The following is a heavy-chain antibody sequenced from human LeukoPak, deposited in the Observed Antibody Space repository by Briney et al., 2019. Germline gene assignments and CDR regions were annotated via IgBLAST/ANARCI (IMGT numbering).Heavy chain of an antibody. CDR2: ISPGDSHT. Sequence: GESLKISCKGSGYRFTNYWVGWVRQMPGKGLEWMGIISPGDSHTRYSPSFQGQVTISADKSVSTAYLQWSSLKASDTAMYYCARRGPYGSGSYNNFDYWGQGTLVTVSS. CDR1: GYRFTNYW. V-gene: IGHV5-51*01. J-gene: IGHJ4*02. CDR3: ARRGPYGSGSYNNFDY. D-gene: IGHD3-10*01.